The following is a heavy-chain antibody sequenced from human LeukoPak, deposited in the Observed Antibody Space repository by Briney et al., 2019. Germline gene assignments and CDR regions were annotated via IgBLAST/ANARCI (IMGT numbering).Heavy chain of an antibody. D-gene: IGHD1-14*01. Sequence: GGSLRLSCAGSGFTFGGYGMHWFRQTPGKGLEWVAVIAYDGSRAFYADSVKGRFTISRDNSKNTTSVQMDDLRAEDTAVYYCTRYNNDHFDYWGQGTLVTVSS. CDR1: GFTFGGYG. CDR3: TRYNNDHFDY. V-gene: IGHV3-33*01. CDR2: IAYDGSRA. J-gene: IGHJ4*02.